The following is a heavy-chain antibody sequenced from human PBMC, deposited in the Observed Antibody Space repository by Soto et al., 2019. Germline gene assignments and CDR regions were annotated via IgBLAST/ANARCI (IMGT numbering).Heavy chain of an antibody. CDR3: STNYDGPNY. V-gene: IGHV3-15*07. CDR1: GFTFNIAW. Sequence: EVPLVESGGGLVKPGGSLRLSCAASGFTFNIAWMSWVRQAPGKGLEWVGHIKSKNDGGTTDYAAPVKGRFTISRDDSKNTLYLQMNSLRTEDTAVYFWSTNYDGPNYWGLGTLVTVS. D-gene: IGHD1-7*01. CDR2: IKSKNDGGTT. J-gene: IGHJ4*02.